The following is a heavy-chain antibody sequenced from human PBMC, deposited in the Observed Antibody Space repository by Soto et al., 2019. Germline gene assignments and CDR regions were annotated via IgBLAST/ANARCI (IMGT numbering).Heavy chain of an antibody. D-gene: IGHD2-2*01. CDR1: GYSFTAYW. Sequence: GESLKISCQASGYSFTAYWITWVRQMPGKGLEWMATIDPSDSYVDYSPSFRGHVTFPVDRSITTVYLQWNSLKASDSAMYFCTRRASSSFYRFDFWGQGALVTVSS. CDR3: TRRASSSFYRFDF. V-gene: IGHV5-10-1*01. CDR2: IDPSDSYV. J-gene: IGHJ4*02.